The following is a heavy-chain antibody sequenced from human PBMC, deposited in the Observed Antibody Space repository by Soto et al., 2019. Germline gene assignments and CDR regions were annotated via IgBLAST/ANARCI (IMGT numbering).Heavy chain of an antibody. CDR2: INPSGGST. CDR1: GYTFTSYY. V-gene: IGHV1-46*01. D-gene: IGHD6-13*01. J-gene: IGHJ6*02. CDR3: ARVLKGIAAAGTFKYYYYGMDV. Sequence: GPSVKVSCKASGYTFTSYYMHWVRQAPGQGLEWMGIINPSGGSTSYAQKFQGRVTMTRDTSTSTVYMELSSLRSEDTAVYYCARVLKGIAAAGTFKYYYYGMDVWGQGTTVTVSS.